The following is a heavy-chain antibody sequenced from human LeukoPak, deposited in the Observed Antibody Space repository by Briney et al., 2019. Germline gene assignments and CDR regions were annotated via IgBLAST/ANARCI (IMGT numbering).Heavy chain of an antibody. CDR2: IYTSGST. V-gene: IGHV4-4*07. CDR3: AREGDSSGWYYPFDY. Sequence: SETLSLTCTVSGGSISSYYWSWNRQPAGKGLEWIGRIYTSGSTNYNPSLKSRVTMSVDTSKNQFSLKLSSVTAADTAVYYCAREGDSSGWYYPFDYWGQGTLVTVSS. J-gene: IGHJ4*02. CDR1: GGSISSYY. D-gene: IGHD6-19*01.